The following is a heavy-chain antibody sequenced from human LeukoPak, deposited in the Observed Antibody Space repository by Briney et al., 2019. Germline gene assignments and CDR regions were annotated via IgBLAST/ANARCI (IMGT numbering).Heavy chain of an antibody. CDR1: GFTFSSYG. Sequence: GGSLRLSCAASGFTFSSYGMHWVRQAPGKGLEWVAFIRYDGSNKYYADSVKGRFTISRDNSKNTLYLQMNSLRAEDTAVYYCARAGGSSGSLDAFDIWGQGTMVTVSS. CDR2: IRYDGSNK. J-gene: IGHJ3*02. CDR3: ARAGGSSGSLDAFDI. V-gene: IGHV3-30*02. D-gene: IGHD6-19*01.